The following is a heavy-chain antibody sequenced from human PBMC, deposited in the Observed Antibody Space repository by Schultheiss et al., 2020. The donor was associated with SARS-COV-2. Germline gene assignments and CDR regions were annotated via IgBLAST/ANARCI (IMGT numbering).Heavy chain of an antibody. V-gene: IGHV4-4*07. Sequence: SETLSLTCTVSGGSISSYYWSWIRQPAGKGLEWIGRIYTSGSTNYNPSLKSRVTISVDTSKNQFSLKLSSVTAADTAVYYCARLETTVTNYYYYYYMDVWGKGTTVTVSS. CDR3: ARLETTVTNYYYYYYMDV. CDR2: IYTSGST. D-gene: IGHD4-11*01. CDR1: GGSISSYY. J-gene: IGHJ6*03.